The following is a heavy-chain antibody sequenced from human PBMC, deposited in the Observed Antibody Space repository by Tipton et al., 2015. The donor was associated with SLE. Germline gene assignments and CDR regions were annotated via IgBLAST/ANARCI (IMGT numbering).Heavy chain of an antibody. CDR3: ARAISMDV. CDR1: GGSISSYY. J-gene: IGHJ6*02. CDR2: IYYSGST. Sequence: TLSLTCTVSGGSISSYYWSWILQPPGKGLEWIGNIYYSGSTNYNPSLKSRVTISVDTSKNQFSLKLSSVTAADTAVYYCARAISMDVWGQGTTVTVSS. V-gene: IGHV4-59*01.